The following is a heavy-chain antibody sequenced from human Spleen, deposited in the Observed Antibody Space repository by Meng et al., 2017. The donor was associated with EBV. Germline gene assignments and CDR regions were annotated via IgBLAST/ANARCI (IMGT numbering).Heavy chain of an antibody. D-gene: IGHD3-22*01. Sequence: QVQLEQSEAEVKKPGASLKVSCKASGYTFNYYGITWLRQAPGQGLEWMGWISAYNGATNYAQKFQGRVNMTTDTSTSTAYMELRSLRSDDTAVYYCARDQDSSGYLYYFDFWGQGTLVTVSS. CDR1: GYTFNYYG. CDR3: ARDQDSSGYLYYFDF. CDR2: ISAYNGAT. V-gene: IGHV1-18*01. J-gene: IGHJ4*02.